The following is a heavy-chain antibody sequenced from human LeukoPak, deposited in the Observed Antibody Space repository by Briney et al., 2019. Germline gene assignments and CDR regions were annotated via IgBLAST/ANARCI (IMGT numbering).Heavy chain of an antibody. CDR1: GGSISSGDYY. CDR3: AREGGGYYDSSGDY. Sequence: SQTLSLTCTVSGGSISSGDYYWSWIRQPPGKGLEWIGYIYYSGSTYYNPSLKSRVTLSVDTSKNQFSLKLSSVTAADTAVYYCAREGGGYYDSSGDYWGQGTLVTVSS. CDR2: IYYSGST. J-gene: IGHJ4*02. D-gene: IGHD3-22*01. V-gene: IGHV4-30-4*08.